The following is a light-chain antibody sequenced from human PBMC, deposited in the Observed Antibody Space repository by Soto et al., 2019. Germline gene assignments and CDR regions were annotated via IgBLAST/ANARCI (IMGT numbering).Light chain of an antibody. CDR1: QVIGNN. CDR3: LQHHTYPFT. J-gene: IGKJ2*01. V-gene: IGKV1-17*01. CDR2: AAY. Sequence: DIQMTQSPSSLSASVGDRVTLTCRASQVIGNNLGWYQQKPGKAPKRLIYAAYTLEAGVPSRFSGSGSATEFTLTISSLQPEDFATYYCLQHHTYPFTFGQGTKLEI.